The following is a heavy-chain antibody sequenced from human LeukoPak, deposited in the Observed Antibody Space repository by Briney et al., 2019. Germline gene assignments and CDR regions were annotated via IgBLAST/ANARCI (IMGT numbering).Heavy chain of an antibody. Sequence: GGSLRLSCAASGFSFSSYWMSWVLQAPGPGQEWVANIKQDGSEKYSVVSVKGRFTISRDNAKNSLYLQMNSLRAEDTAVYYCARGPMGYYDSTGYDNWGQGTLVTVST. D-gene: IGHD3-22*01. CDR1: GFSFSSYW. V-gene: IGHV3-7*01. CDR2: IKQDGSEK. CDR3: ARGPMGYYDSTGYDN. J-gene: IGHJ4*02.